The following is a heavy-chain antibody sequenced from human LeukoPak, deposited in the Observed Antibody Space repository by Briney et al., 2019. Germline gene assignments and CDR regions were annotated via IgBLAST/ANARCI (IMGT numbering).Heavy chain of an antibody. D-gene: IGHD2-21*01. CDR3: ARSRIGYYYYYMDV. Sequence: PGGSLRLSCAASGLTFDDYGMSWVRQAPGKGLEWVSGINWNGGSTGYADSVKGQFTISRDNAKNSLYLQMNSLRAEDTALYYCARSRIGYYYYYMDVWGKGTTVTVSS. CDR1: GLTFDDYG. J-gene: IGHJ6*03. V-gene: IGHV3-20*04. CDR2: INWNGGST.